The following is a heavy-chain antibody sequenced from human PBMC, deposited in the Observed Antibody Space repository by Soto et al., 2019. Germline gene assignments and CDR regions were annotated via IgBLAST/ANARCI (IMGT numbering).Heavy chain of an antibody. CDR1: GFSFSTYW. D-gene: IGHD6-25*01. J-gene: IGHJ4*02. CDR3: ARGYSGSVGY. CDR2: INSDASHT. Sequence: GGSLRLSCAASGFSFSTYWMHWIRQVPGKGLEWVSRINSDASHTYYADSVKGRFTISRDNAKNTLHLEMNSLRAEDTAVYYCARGYSGSVGYWGQGTLVTVSS. V-gene: IGHV3-74*01.